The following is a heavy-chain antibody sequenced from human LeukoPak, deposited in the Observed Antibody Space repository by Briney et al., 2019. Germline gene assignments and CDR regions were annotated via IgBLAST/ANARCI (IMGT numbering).Heavy chain of an antibody. V-gene: IGHV4-59*13. J-gene: IGHJ4*02. Sequence: SETLSLTCTVSGVSISNYYWGWIRQPTGEGLEWIGYVSYSRSTKYNPSLESRVTISVDPSKTQFSLKLSSVTAADTAVYFCARDLGDNYGIDFWGQGALVTVSS. CDR1: GVSISNYY. D-gene: IGHD4/OR15-4a*01. CDR2: VSYSRST. CDR3: ARDLGDNYGIDF.